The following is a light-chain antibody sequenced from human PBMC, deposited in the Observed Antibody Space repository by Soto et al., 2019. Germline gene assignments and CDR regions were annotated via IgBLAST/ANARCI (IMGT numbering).Light chain of an antibody. J-gene: IGLJ2*01. CDR2: DVS. V-gene: IGLV2-14*03. CDR1: SSDVGGYNY. CDR3: SSYTSDITLDVV. Sequence: SALTQPASVSGSPGQSITISCTGTSSDVGGYNYVSWYQQHPGKAPTLMIYDVSNRPSGVSNRFSGSKSGNTASLTISGLQAEDEADYYCSSYTSDITLDVVFGGGTKLTVL.